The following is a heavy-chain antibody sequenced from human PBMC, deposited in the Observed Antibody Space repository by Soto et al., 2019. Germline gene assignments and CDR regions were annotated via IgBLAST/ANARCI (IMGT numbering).Heavy chain of an antibody. V-gene: IGHV3-23*01. CDR2: ISGSGDIT. J-gene: IGHJ4*02. Sequence: EVQLLESGGGLVQPGGSLRLSCATSGFTFSSYAMNWVRQAPGQGLEWVSSISGSGDITYYADSVKGRFTISRDNSKNKLYLQMDSVRAEDTAVYYPVGGYFFDYWGQGTLVTVSS. CDR1: GFTFSSYA. CDR3: VGGYFFDY. D-gene: IGHD1-26*01.